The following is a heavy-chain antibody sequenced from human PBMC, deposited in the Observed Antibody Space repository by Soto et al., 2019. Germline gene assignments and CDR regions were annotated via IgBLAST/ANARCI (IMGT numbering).Heavy chain of an antibody. D-gene: IGHD2-21*02. Sequence: QITLKESGPTLVKPTQTLTLTCTFSGFSLRTSGLGVGWIRQPPGKALERLALIYWDDDKRYSPSLRSRLTIRKDTSNNKVVLTITSMDPANTATYQCIQSRCGGDCRQSYASHDYYGMDVWGQGTTFTVSS. CDR1: GFSLRTSGLG. V-gene: IGHV2-5*02. CDR2: IYWDDDK. J-gene: IGHJ6*02. CDR3: IQSRCGGDCRQSYASHDYYGMDV.